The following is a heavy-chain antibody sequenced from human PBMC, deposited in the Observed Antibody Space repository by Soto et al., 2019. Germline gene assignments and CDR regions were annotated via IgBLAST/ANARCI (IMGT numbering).Heavy chain of an antibody. CDR2: ISPYSGYT. D-gene: IGHD2-2*01. Sequence: GASLEVCCPGFGDIPIKCGIHWVRHAPGQGLEWVGWISPYSGYTHSAQKFHGRLTLTTDTAASTAYMELEVLRSADTALYFCAREATVIIPAAQPSHFDSWGQGTLVTVSS. J-gene: IGHJ4*02. V-gene: IGHV1-18*01. CDR3: AREATVIIPAAQPSHFDS. CDR1: GDIPIKCG.